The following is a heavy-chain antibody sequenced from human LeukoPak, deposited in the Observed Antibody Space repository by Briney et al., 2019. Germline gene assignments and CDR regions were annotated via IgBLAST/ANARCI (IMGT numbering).Heavy chain of an antibody. CDR3: ARDVGGSGGKRYDY. CDR2: IYYSGST. Sequence: SETLSLTCTVSGGSISSYYWSWIRQSPGKGLEWIGYIYYSGSTSSNPSLKSRVTISVDTSKNQFYLKLSSVTAADTAIYYCARDVGGSGGKRYDYWGQGTLVTVSS. V-gene: IGHV4-59*01. D-gene: IGHD6-19*01. CDR1: GGSISSYY. J-gene: IGHJ4*02.